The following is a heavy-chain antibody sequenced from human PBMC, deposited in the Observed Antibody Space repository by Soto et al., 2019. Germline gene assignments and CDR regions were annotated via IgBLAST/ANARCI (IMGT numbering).Heavy chain of an antibody. V-gene: IGHV3-23*01. CDR1: GFTFNNYA. Sequence: GGSLRLSCAASGFTFNNYAMNWVRQAPGKGLEWVATISGTGGSTYYADSVKGRFTISRDNSKNTLYLQMNSLRVEDTAVYYCAKDRLGGDFDYWGQGTQVTVSS. D-gene: IGHD2-21*01. CDR3: AKDRLGGDFDY. J-gene: IGHJ4*02. CDR2: ISGTGGST.